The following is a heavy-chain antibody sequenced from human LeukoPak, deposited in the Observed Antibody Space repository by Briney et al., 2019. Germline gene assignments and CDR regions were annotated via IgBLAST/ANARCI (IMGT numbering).Heavy chain of an antibody. Sequence: GGSLRLSCAASGFTVGNKYMTWVRQAPGEGLEWVSVIYSDGSTYYADSVKGRFTISRDNSKNTLYLQMNSLRAEDTAVYYCATSPATGNIYFDLWGRGTLVTVSS. CDR1: GFTVGNKY. CDR3: ATSPATGNIYFDL. D-gene: IGHD1-1*01. CDR2: IYSDGST. V-gene: IGHV3-66*01. J-gene: IGHJ2*01.